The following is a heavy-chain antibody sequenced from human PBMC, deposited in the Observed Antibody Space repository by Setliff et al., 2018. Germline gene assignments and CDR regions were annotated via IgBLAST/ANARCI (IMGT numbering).Heavy chain of an antibody. V-gene: IGHV4-59*08. J-gene: IGHJ4*02. CDR3: ARGLNSESWTFRY. CDR1: GGSISSYY. D-gene: IGHD1-26*01. CDR2: IYYSGST. Sequence: SETLSLTCTVSGGSISSYYWSWIRQPPGKGLEWIGYIYYSGSTNYNPSLKSRVTISLDTSKNQFSLKLSSVTAADTAVYYCARGLNSESWTFRYWSQGILVTVSS.